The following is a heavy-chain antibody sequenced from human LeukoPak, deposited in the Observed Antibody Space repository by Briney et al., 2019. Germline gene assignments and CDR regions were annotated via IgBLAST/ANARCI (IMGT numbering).Heavy chain of an antibody. Sequence: GGSLRLSCAASGFTFSGSAMHWVRQAPGKGLEWVSYISSSSSTIDYADSVKGRFTISRDNAKNSLYLQMNSLRAEDTAVYYCARKVPLAIDYWGQGTLVTVSS. CDR2: ISSSSSTI. J-gene: IGHJ4*02. V-gene: IGHV3-48*01. D-gene: IGHD5-12*01. CDR1: GFTFSGSA. CDR3: ARKVPLAIDY.